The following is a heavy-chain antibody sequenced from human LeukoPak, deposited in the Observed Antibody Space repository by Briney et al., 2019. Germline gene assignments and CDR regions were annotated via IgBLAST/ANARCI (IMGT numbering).Heavy chain of an antibody. D-gene: IGHD4-11*01. V-gene: IGHV4-30-4*08. CDR2: IYYSGST. CDR1: GGSISSGDYY. J-gene: IGHJ4*02. CDR3: ASFRDNYVLYY. Sequence: SQTLSLTCTVSGGSISSGDYYWSWIRQPPGKGLEWIGYIYYSGSTYYNPSLKSRVTISVDTSKNQFSQKLSSVTAADTAVYYCASFRDNYVLYYWGQGTLVTVSS.